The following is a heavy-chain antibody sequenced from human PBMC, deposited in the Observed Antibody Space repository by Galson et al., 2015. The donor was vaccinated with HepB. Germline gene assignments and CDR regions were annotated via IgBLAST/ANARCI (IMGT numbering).Heavy chain of an antibody. Sequence: ETLSLTCAVYGGSFSGYSWSWIRQPPGKGLEWIGEINHSGSTNYNPSLKSRVTISLDTSENRFSLKVNSVTAADTAIYYCARASSGLRKWVTARRRVWFDPWGQGTLVTVSS. CDR2: INHSGST. J-gene: IGHJ5*02. CDR1: GGSFSGYS. CDR3: ARASSGLRKWVTARRRVWFDP. D-gene: IGHD2-21*02. V-gene: IGHV4-34*01.